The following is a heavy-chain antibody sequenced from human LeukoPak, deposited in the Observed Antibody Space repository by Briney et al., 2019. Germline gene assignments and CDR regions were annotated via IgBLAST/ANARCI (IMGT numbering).Heavy chain of an antibody. CDR1: GFTFSNFW. CDR2: IYGDGSFT. J-gene: IGHJ4*02. CDR3: ARAIGYCSGGSCSGVDY. V-gene: IGHV3-74*01. D-gene: IGHD2-15*01. Sequence: GGSLRLSCAASGFTFSNFWMHWVRQAPGKGLVWVALIYGDGSFTRYADSVKGRFTISRDNAKNSLYLQMNSLRAEDTAVYYCARAIGYCSGGSCSGVDYWGQGTLVTVSS.